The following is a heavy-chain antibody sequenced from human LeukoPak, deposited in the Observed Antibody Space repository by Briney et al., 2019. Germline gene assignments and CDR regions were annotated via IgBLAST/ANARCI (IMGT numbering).Heavy chain of an antibody. CDR2: ISYDGSNK. J-gene: IGHJ4*02. D-gene: IGHD2-21*02. V-gene: IGHV3-30*18. CDR1: GFTFSSYG. Sequence: GRSLGLSCAASGFTFSSYGMHWVRQAPGKGLEWVAVISYDGSNKYYADSVKGRFTISRDNSKNTLYLQMNSLRAEDTAVYYCAKDALSTLIVVVTALGAWGQGTLVTVSS. CDR3: AKDALSTLIVVVTALGA.